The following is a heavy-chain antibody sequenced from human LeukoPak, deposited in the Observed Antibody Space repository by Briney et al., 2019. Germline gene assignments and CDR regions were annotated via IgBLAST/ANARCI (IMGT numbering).Heavy chain of an antibody. CDR3: SFNLGSGSYAFDI. CDR1: VGSISTTSYY. Sequence: SESLSLTCTVSVGSISTTSYYWGWIRQPPGRGLEWIGSIYYGGSTYYSPSLKSRVTISLDTSKHQFSLKLSSVTAADTAVYYCSFNLGSGSYAFDIWGQGTMVTVSS. D-gene: IGHD3-10*01. CDR2: IYYGGST. V-gene: IGHV4-39*07. J-gene: IGHJ3*02.